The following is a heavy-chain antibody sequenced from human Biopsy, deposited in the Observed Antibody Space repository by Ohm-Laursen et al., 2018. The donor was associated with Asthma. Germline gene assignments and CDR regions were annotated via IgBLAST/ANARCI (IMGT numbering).Heavy chain of an antibody. V-gene: IGHV4-39*01. D-gene: IGHD3-22*01. Sequence: SETLSLTCSVSGGAIRTSGYYWGWIRQPPGKGLEWIESMYYSGSAYYNPSLESRVTISVDTSKNQFSLKLSSVTAADTAVYFCARHQEAASYHYDGSIAYWGQGIPVTVSS. CDR2: MYYSGSA. CDR1: GGAIRTSGYY. J-gene: IGHJ4*02. CDR3: ARHQEAASYHYDGSIAY.